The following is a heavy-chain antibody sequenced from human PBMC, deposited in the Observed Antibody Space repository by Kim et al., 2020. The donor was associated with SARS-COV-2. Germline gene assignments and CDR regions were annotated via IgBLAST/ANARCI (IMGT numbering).Heavy chain of an antibody. D-gene: IGHD3-9*01. J-gene: IGHJ2*01. CDR2: IYYSGST. V-gene: IGHV4-31*03. CDR3: ARDRAPTLLSFDWSQYWYVGL. CDR1: GGSISSGGYY. Sequence: SETLSLTCTVSGGSISSGGYYWSWIRQHPGKGLEWIVYIYYSGSTYYNPSLKSRVTISVDTSKNQFSLKLSSVTAADTAVYYCARDRAPTLLSFDWSQYWYVGLWGRGTLVTVSS.